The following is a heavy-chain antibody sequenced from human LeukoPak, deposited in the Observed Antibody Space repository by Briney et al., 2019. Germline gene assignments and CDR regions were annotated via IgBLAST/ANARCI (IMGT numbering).Heavy chain of an antibody. D-gene: IGHD6-6*01. Sequence: ASVKVSCKASGYTFTIYGISWVRQAPGQGLEWMGWISAYNGNTNYAQKLQGRVTMTTDTSTRTAYIELRSLRSDDTAVYFCARVEQLDRRFDPWGEGTLVTVPS. CDR1: GYTFTIYG. J-gene: IGHJ5*02. V-gene: IGHV1-18*01. CDR2: ISAYNGNT. CDR3: ARVEQLDRRFDP.